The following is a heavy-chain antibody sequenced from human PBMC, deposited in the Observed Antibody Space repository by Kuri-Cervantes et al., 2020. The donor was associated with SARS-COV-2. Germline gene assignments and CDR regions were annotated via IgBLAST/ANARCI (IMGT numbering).Heavy chain of an antibody. V-gene: IGHV4-38-2*01. CDR1: DYSISSAYY. CDR2: IYYSGST. J-gene: IGHJ4*02. CDR3: ARHRVHVYFDY. Sequence: GSLRLSCVVSDYSISSAYYWGWIRQPPGKGLEWIGSIYYSGSTYYNPSLKSRVTISVDTSKNQFSLKLSSVTAADTAVYYCARHRVHVYFDYWGQGTLVTVSS. D-gene: IGHD1-1*01.